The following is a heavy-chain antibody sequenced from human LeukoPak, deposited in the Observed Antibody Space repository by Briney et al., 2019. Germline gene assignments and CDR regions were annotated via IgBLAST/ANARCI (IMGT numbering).Heavy chain of an antibody. CDR1: GGSISSYY. J-gene: IGHJ3*02. V-gene: IGHV4-59*01. CDR3: ARLFGYSYVGAFDI. Sequence: SETLSLTCTVSGGSISSYYWSWIRQPPGKGLEWIGYIYYSGSTNYNPSLKSRVTISVDTSKNQFSLKLSSVTAADTAVYYCARLFGYSYVGAFDIWGQGTMVTVSS. D-gene: IGHD2-15*01. CDR2: IYYSGST.